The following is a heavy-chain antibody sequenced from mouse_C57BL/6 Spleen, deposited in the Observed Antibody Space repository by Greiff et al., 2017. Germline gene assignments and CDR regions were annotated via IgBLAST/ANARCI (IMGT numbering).Heavy chain of an antibody. V-gene: IGHV1-74*01. J-gene: IGHJ1*03. CDR2: IHPSDSDT. Sequence: QVQLQQPGAELVKPGASVKVSCKASGYTFTSYWMHWVKQRPGQGLEWIGRIHPSDSDTNYNQKFKGKATLTVDKSSSTAYMQLSSLPSEYYAVXDCAIGIYYDYDGYFDVWGTGTTVTVSS. D-gene: IGHD2-4*01. CDR1: GYTFTSYW. CDR3: AIGIYYDYDGYFDV.